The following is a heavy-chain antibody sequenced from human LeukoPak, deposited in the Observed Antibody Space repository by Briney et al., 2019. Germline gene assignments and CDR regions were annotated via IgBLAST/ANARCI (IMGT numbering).Heavy chain of an antibody. J-gene: IGHJ4*02. CDR1: GFTVSNNY. CDR3: ARVGEDSSGYPYDLDY. CDR2: IYSGGST. V-gene: IGHV3-66*01. D-gene: IGHD3-22*01. Sequence: GGSLRLSCAASGFTVSNNYMSWVRQAPGKGLEWVSVIYSGGSTNYADSVKGRFTISRDNSKNTLYLQMNSLRAEDTAVYYCARVGEDSSGYPYDLDYWGQGTLVTVSS.